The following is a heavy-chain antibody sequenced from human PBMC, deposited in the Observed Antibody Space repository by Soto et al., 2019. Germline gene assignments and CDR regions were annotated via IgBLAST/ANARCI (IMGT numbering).Heavy chain of an antibody. J-gene: IGHJ6*02. D-gene: IGHD6-19*01. CDR3: ARVEAVAGLYNYHGLDV. CDR1: GGTFSNYA. Sequence: QVQLVQSGAEVKKPGSSVKVSCKVSGGTFSNYAIDWVRLAPGHGLEWMGGIVPIFGTTDYTQKFQGRATIIADNSTTTAYLEMSSLRSEDTAIYYCARVEAVAGLYNYHGLDVWGQGTAVTVSS. CDR2: IVPIFGTT. V-gene: IGHV1-69*14.